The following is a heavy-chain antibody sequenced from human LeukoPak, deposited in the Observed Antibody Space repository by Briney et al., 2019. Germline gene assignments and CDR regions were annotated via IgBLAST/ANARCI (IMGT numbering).Heavy chain of an antibody. CDR2: INYRGST. D-gene: IGHD5-24*01. V-gene: IGHV4-31*03. J-gene: IGHJ4*02. Sequence: SQTLSLTCTVSGGSVSSASYYWSWIRQHPGKGLEWSGNINYRGSTYYSPSLKSRINISVDTSKNQFSLKLSSMTAADTAMFYCASGLRDGHKPFDYWGQGTLVIVSS. CDR3: ASGLRDGHKPFDY. CDR1: GGSVSSASYY.